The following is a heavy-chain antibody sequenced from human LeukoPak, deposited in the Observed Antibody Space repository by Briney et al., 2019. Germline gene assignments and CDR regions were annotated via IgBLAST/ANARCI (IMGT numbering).Heavy chain of an antibody. CDR2: IIPILGIA. Sequence: GGSLRLSCAASGFTFSSYAISWVRQAPGQGLEWMGRIIPILGIANYAQKFQGRVTITADKSTSTAYMELSSLRSEDTAVYYCAREHGGVPPYYYGMDVWGQGTTVTVSS. V-gene: IGHV1-69*04. D-gene: IGHD4-23*01. CDR3: AREHGGVPPYYYGMDV. CDR1: GFTFSSYA. J-gene: IGHJ6*02.